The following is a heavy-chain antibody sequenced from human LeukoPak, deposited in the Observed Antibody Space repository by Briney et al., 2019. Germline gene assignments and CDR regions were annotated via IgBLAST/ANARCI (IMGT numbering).Heavy chain of an antibody. V-gene: IGHV3-30-3*01. CDR3: ARDRQGIVGATQGLDY. D-gene: IGHD1-26*01. CDR1: GFTFSSYA. CDR2: ISYDGSNK. J-gene: IGHJ4*02. Sequence: GGSLRLSCAASGFTFSSYAMHWVRQAPGKGLEWVVVISYDGSNKYYADSVKGRFTISRDNSKNTLYLQMNSLRAEDTAVYYCARDRQGIVGATQGLDYWGQGTLVTVSS.